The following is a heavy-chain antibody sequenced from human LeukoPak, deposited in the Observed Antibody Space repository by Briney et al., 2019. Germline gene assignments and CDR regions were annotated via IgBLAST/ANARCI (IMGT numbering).Heavy chain of an antibody. CDR2: ISGSGGST. D-gene: IGHD6-19*01. CDR1: GFTFSSYA. J-gene: IGHJ4*02. Sequence: GALRLSCAASGFTFSSYAMSWVRQAPRKGLEWVSAISGSGGSTYYADSVKGRFTISRDNSKNTLYLQMNSLRAEDTAVYYCARDEKAVAGSSFDYWGQGTLVTVSS. CDR3: ARDEKAVAGSSFDY. V-gene: IGHV3-23*01.